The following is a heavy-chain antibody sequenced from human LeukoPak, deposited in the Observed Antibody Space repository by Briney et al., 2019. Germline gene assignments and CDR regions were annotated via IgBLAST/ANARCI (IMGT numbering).Heavy chain of an antibody. CDR1: GFTLRSYE. CDR3: ARDGYSYGMVFDY. J-gene: IGHJ4*02. Sequence: PGGSLRLSCVASGFTLRSYEMNWVRQAPGKGLEWVSYIDSSGNSISYADSVKGRFTISRDNAKNSLYLQMNSLRAEDTAVYYCARDGYSYGMVFDYWGQGTLVTVS. CDR2: IDSSGNSI. D-gene: IGHD5-18*01. V-gene: IGHV3-48*03.